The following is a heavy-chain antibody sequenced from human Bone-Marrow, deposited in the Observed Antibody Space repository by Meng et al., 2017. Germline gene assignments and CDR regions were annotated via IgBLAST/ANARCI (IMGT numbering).Heavy chain of an antibody. CDR3: ARDIGYSSSSPTVYYGMDV. J-gene: IGHJ6*02. Sequence: AGSLRLSCTVSGGSISSYYWSWIRQPPGKGLEWIGYIYYSGSTNYNPSLKSRVTISVDTSKNQFSLQLSSVTAADTAVYYCARDIGYSSSSPTVYYGMDVWGQGTTVTVSS. D-gene: IGHD6-13*01. CDR2: IYYSGST. V-gene: IGHV4-59*01. CDR1: GGSISSYY.